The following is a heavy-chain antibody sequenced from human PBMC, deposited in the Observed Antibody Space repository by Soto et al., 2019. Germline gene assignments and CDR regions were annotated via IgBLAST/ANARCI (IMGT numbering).Heavy chain of an antibody. J-gene: IGHJ4*02. CDR2: IYSGGST. CDR3: ARGPFGWELVYFDY. Sequence: EVPLVESGGGLIQPGGSLRLSCAASGFTVSSNYMSWVRQAPGKGLEWVSVIYSGGSTYYADSVKGRFTISRDNSKNTLYLQMNSLRAEDTAVYYCARGPFGWELVYFDYWGQGTLVTVSS. D-gene: IGHD1-26*01. V-gene: IGHV3-53*01. CDR1: GFTVSSNY.